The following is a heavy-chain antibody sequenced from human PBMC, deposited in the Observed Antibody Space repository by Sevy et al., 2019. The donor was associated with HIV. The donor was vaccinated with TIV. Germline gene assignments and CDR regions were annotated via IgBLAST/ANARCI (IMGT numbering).Heavy chain of an antibody. CDR2: INPNSGGT. J-gene: IGHJ5*02. Sequence: ASVKVSCKASGYTFTGHYMHWVRQAPGQGLEWMGWINPNSGGTNYAQKFQGRVTMTRDTSISTAYMELSRLRSDDTAVYYCARELEMSAAGRVGLPSDPWGQGTLVTVSS. V-gene: IGHV1-2*02. CDR3: ARELEMSAAGRVGLPSDP. D-gene: IGHD6-13*01. CDR1: GYTFTGHY.